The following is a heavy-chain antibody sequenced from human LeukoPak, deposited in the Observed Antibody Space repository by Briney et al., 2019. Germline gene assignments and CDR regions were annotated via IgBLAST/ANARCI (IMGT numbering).Heavy chain of an antibody. CDR2: ISYDGSNK. Sequence: GGSLRLSCAASGFTFSSYGMHWVRQAPGKGLEWVAVISYDGSNKYYADSVKGRFTISRDNSKNTLYLQMNSLRAEDTAVYHCAKDSGSSGYYFDYWGQGTLVTVSS. J-gene: IGHJ4*02. V-gene: IGHV3-30*18. CDR1: GFTFSSYG. CDR3: AKDSGSSGYYFDY. D-gene: IGHD3-22*01.